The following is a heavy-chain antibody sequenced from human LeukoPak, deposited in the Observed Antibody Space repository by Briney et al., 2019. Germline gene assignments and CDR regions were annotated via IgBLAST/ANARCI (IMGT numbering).Heavy chain of an antibody. Sequence: SETLSLTCTVSGGSISSSSYYWGWIRQPPGKGLEWIGSIYYSGSTYYNPSLKSRVTISVDTSKNQFSLKLSSVTAADTAVYYCARDYPTRYWGQGTLVTASS. J-gene: IGHJ4*02. V-gene: IGHV4-39*07. CDR3: ARDYPTRY. CDR1: GGSISSSSYY. CDR2: IYYSGST.